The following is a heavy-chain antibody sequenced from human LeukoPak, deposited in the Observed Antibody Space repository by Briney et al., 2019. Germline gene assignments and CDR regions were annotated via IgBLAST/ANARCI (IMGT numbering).Heavy chain of an antibody. CDR1: GFTFSSYC. D-gene: IGHD3-10*01. Sequence: VTVSCVSSGFTFSSYCVHGVRQAPLQGLEGVAVTIGNGSNRDYAESLEGGVTITIDKSNQKPYLQMNSLSAEETAVYYCVKDLTRITLVRGVISYFYYYAMDVWGQGTTVTVSS. J-gene: IGHJ6*02. CDR3: VKDLTRITLVRGVISYFYYYAMDV. V-gene: IGHV3-30*18. CDR2: TIGNGSNR.